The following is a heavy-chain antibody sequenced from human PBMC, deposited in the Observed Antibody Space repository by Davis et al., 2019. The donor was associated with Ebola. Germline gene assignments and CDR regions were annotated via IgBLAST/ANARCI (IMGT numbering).Heavy chain of an antibody. CDR1: GFTFSSYW. J-gene: IGHJ4*02. Sequence: GESLKISCAASGFTFSSYWMSCVRQAPGKGLEWVANIKQDGSEKYYVDSVKGRFTISRDNAKNSLYLQMNSLRAEDTAVYYCAREGGVLWFGEPDYWGQGTLVTVSS. CDR3: AREGGVLWFGEPDY. CDR2: IKQDGSEK. D-gene: IGHD3-10*01. V-gene: IGHV3-7*01.